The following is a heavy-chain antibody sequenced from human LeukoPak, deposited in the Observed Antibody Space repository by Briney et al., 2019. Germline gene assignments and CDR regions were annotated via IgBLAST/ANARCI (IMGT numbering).Heavy chain of an antibody. CDR3: ARVRLAGGNPFDY. J-gene: IGHJ4*02. CDR1: GFTFSDQY. CDR2: SRNKAKSYTT. D-gene: IGHD1-26*01. Sequence: GGSLRLSCAASGFTFSDQYMDWVRQAPGKGLEWVGRSRNKAKSYTTEYAASVKGIFIISRDNSKNSVYLQMNSLKTEDTAVYYCARVRLAGGNPFDYWGQGTLVTVSS. V-gene: IGHV3-72*01.